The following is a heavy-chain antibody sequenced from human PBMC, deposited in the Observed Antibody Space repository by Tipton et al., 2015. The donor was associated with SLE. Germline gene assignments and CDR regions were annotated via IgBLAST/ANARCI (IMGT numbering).Heavy chain of an antibody. Sequence: QSGPEVKKPGASVKVSCKASGYTFTSYGISWVRQAPGQGLEWMGWISPNSGGTNYAQKFQGRVTMTRDTSISTAYMELSRLRSDDTAVYYCARENSDYSYWYFDLWGRGTLVTVSS. CDR3: ARENSDYSYWYFDL. CDR2: ISPNSGGT. D-gene: IGHD4-11*01. V-gene: IGHV1-2*02. CDR1: GYTFTSYG. J-gene: IGHJ2*01.